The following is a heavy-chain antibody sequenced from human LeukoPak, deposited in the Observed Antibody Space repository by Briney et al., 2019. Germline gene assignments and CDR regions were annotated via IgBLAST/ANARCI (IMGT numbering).Heavy chain of an antibody. J-gene: IGHJ5*02. Sequence: SETLSLTCSVPGGSVSSGGYYWSWIRQPPGKGLEWIGYIYYNGNTNYNPSLKSRVTISVDTSKNQFSLKLSSVTAADTAVYYCAREPLRAESRWFDPWGQGIPVTVSS. V-gene: IGHV4-61*08. CDR1: GGSVSSGGYY. D-gene: IGHD1-26*01. CDR2: IYYNGNT. CDR3: AREPLRAESRWFDP.